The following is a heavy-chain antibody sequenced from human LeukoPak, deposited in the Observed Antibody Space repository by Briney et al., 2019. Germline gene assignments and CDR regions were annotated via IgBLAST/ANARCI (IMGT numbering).Heavy chain of an antibody. CDR1: GFTFSSYA. Sequence: GGSLRLSCAASGFTFSSYAMHWVRQAPGEGLEWVAAISLDGSHKSHADSVKGRFTISRDNSKNTLYVQMNSLRREDTAVYYCARDRYYGDLDYYYYMDPWGTGTTVTVSS. CDR3: ARDRYYGDLDYYYYMDP. V-gene: IGHV3-30*04. J-gene: IGHJ6*03. D-gene: IGHD4-17*01. CDR2: ISLDGSHK.